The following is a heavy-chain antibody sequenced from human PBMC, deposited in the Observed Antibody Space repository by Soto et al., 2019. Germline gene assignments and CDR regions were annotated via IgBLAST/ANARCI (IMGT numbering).Heavy chain of an antibody. CDR3: AREITMTVSSWFDP. D-gene: IGHD3-22*01. Sequence: SETLSLTCTVSGGSISSYYWSWIRQPPGKGLEWIGYIYYSGSTNYNPSLKSRVTISVDTSKNQFSLKLSSVTAADTAVYYCAREITMTVSSWFDPWGQGTLVTVS. CDR1: GGSISSYY. CDR2: IYYSGST. V-gene: IGHV4-59*01. J-gene: IGHJ5*02.